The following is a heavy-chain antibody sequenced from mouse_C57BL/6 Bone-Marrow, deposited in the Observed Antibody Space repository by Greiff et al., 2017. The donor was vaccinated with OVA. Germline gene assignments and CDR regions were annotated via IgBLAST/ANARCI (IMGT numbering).Heavy chain of an antibody. CDR1: GYTFTSYG. J-gene: IGHJ1*03. Sequence: VQLQQSGAELARPGASVKLSCKASGYTFTSYGISWVKQRTGQGLEWIGEIYPRSGNTYYNEKFKGKATLTSDKSSSTAYMQLSSLTSEDSAIDDCATSTGAHYWWFADWGTGTTVTVSA. CDR3: ATSTGAHYWWFAD. CDR2: IYPRSGNT. D-gene: IGHD1-1*01. V-gene: IGHV1-81*01.